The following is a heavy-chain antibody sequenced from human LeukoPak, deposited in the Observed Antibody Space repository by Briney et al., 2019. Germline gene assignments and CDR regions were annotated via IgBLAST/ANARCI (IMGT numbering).Heavy chain of an antibody. Sequence: GGSLRLSCAASGFTFDDYAMHWVRQAPGKGLEWVSLISWDGGSTYYADSVKGRFTISRDNSKNSLYLQMNSLRAEDTALYYCAKIGYYAFDTWGQGTMVTVSS. CDR2: ISWDGGST. V-gene: IGHV3-43D*03. CDR3: AKIGYYAFDT. J-gene: IGHJ3*02. CDR1: GFTFDDYA. D-gene: IGHD2-21*01.